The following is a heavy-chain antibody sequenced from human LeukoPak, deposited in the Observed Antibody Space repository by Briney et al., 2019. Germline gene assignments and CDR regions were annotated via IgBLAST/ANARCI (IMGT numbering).Heavy chain of an antibody. V-gene: IGHV4-39*01. Sequence: SETLSLTCTVSGGSISNTNYAWGWVRQPPGKGLEWIGSRYYSGSAYYNPSLESRLTISVDTSKNQFSLKLSFMTAADTAVYYCARRGKSSAGIDFWGQGTLVTVSS. CDR3: ARRGKSSAGIDF. J-gene: IGHJ4*02. D-gene: IGHD6-25*01. CDR2: RYYSGSA. CDR1: GGSISNTNYA.